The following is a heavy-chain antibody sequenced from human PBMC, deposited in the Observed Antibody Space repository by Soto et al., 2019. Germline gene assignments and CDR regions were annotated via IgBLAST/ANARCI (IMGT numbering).Heavy chain of an antibody. J-gene: IGHJ5*02. D-gene: IGHD6-19*01. CDR3: ARQISSGPLNWFDP. CDR1: GGSISSSSYY. V-gene: IGHV4-39*01. Sequence: SETLSLTCTVSGGSISSSSYYWGWIRQPPGKGLEWIGSIYYSGSTYYNPSLKSRVTISVDTSKNQFSLKLSPVTAADTAVYYCARQISSGPLNWFDPWGQGTLVTVSS. CDR2: IYYSGST.